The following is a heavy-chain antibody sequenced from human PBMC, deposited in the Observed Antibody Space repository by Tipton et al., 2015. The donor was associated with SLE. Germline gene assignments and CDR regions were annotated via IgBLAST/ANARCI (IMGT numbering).Heavy chain of an antibody. CDR2: IYYGGST. D-gene: IGHD3-22*01. V-gene: IGHV4-39*07. J-gene: IGHJ3*02. CDR3: ARHGYYDNNLFPDAVDI. Sequence: TLSLTCTVSGGSISTGSYYWGWIRQPPGRGLEWIGSIYYGGSTYYNPSLESRVTISVDTSKNQFSLKVSSVTAADTALYYCARHGYYDNNLFPDAVDIWGQGTMVTVSS. CDR1: GGSISTGSYY.